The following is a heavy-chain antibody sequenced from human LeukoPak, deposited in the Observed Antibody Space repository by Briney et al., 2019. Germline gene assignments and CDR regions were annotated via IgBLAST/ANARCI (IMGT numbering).Heavy chain of an antibody. CDR3: ATRHYYYDSSGYEEFDP. CDR2: MNPNSGNT. D-gene: IGHD3-22*01. J-gene: IGHJ5*02. V-gene: IGHV1-8*01. CDR1: GYTFTSYD. Sequence: ASVKVSCKASGYTFTSYDINWVRQAPGQGLEWMGWMNPNSGNTGYAQKFQGRVTMTRNTSISTAYMELSSLRSVDTAVYYCATRHYYYDSSGYEEFDPWGQGTLVTVSS.